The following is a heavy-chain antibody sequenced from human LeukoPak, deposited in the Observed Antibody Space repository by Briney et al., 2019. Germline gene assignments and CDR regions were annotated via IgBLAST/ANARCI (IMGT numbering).Heavy chain of an antibody. V-gene: IGHV3-53*01. CDR2: IYSGGST. Sequence: GSLRLSCAASGFTVSSNYMSWVRQAPGKGLEWVSVIYSGGSTYYADSVKGRFTISRDNSKNTLYLQMNSLRAEDTAVYYCARDSYSPRYYYDSSGYSFDYWGQGTLVTVSS. J-gene: IGHJ4*02. CDR1: GFTVSSNY. CDR3: ARDSYSPRYYYDSSGYSFDY. D-gene: IGHD3-22*01.